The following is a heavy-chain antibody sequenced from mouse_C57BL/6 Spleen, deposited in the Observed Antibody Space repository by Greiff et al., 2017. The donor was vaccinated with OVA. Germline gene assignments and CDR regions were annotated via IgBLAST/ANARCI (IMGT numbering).Heavy chain of an antibody. CDR3: ARRDYPSHWYFDV. CDR1: GYTFTSYW. J-gene: IGHJ1*03. D-gene: IGHD1-1*02. Sequence: QVQLQQSGAELVKPGASVKMSCKASGYTFTSYWITWVKQRPGQGLEWIGDIYPGSGSTNYNEKFKSKATLTVDTSSSTAYMQLSSLTSEDSAVYYCARRDYPSHWYFDVWGTGTTVTVSS. CDR2: IYPGSGST. V-gene: IGHV1-55*01.